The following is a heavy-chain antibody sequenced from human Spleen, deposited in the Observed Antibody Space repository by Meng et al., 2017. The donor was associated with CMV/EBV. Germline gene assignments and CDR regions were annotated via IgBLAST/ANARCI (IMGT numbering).Heavy chain of an antibody. CDR1: GFTFSSYS. J-gene: IGHJ5*02. CDR3: ARDPHQYYYDSSGA. CDR2: ISSSSSYI. Sequence: EVQLVESGGGLVKPGGSLRLSCAASGFTFSSYSMNWVRQAPGKGLEWVSSISSSSSYIYYADSVKGRFTISRDNAKNSLYLQMNSLRAEDTAVYYCARDPHQYYYDSSGAWGQGTLVTVSS. D-gene: IGHD3-22*01. V-gene: IGHV3-21*01.